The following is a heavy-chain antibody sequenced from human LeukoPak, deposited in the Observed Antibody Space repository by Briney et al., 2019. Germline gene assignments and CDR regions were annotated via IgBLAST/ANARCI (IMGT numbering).Heavy chain of an antibody. V-gene: IGHV1-2*02. CDR1: GYTFTSYY. J-gene: IGHJ5*02. Sequence: GASVKVSCKASGYTFTSYYMHWVRQAPGQGLEWMGWINPNSGGTNYAQKFQGRVTMTRDTSISTAYMELSSLRSDDTAVYYCARGRSEHDYDFWSRARNWFDPWGQGTLVTVSS. CDR3: ARGRSEHDYDFWSRARNWFDP. D-gene: IGHD3-3*01. CDR2: INPNSGGT.